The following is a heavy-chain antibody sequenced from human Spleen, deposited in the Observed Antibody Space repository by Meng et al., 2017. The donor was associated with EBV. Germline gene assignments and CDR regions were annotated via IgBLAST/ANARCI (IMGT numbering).Heavy chain of an antibody. D-gene: IGHD1-14*01. J-gene: IGHJ4*02. V-gene: IGHV4-30-4*01. Sequence: VGLQESGPGLVQPSQTRSLTCAVSGDSISGGGNYWSWIRQPPGKGLEWLGYIYFSGSTYYNPSLRSRITISLDTSDNHFSLKLTSVTAADTAVYYCAGRDHAPLYWGQGALVTVSS. CDR3: AGRDHAPLY. CDR1: GDSISGGGNY. CDR2: IYFSGST.